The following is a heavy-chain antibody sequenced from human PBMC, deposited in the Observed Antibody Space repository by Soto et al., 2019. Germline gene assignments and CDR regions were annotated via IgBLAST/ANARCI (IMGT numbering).Heavy chain of an antibody. Sequence: GGSLRLSCAASGFTFGTYWMHWVRQAPGKGLLWVSRISGNGIHKHYANFAKGRFSISRDNAKNTVILQMNSLRVDDSAVYYCATIRDCRGECSDRDFQYLGQGTLLTVSS. CDR2: ISGNGIHK. V-gene: IGHV3-74*01. J-gene: IGHJ1*01. CDR1: GFTFGTYW. CDR3: ATIRDCRGECSDRDFQY. D-gene: IGHD2-21*01.